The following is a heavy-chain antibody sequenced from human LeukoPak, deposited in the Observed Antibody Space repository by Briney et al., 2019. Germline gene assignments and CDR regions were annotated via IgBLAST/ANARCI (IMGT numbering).Heavy chain of an antibody. J-gene: IGHJ6*02. V-gene: IGHV3-33*01. CDR1: GFTFSSYG. D-gene: IGHD4-17*01. CDR3: ARDLATVTEGYYYYGMDV. Sequence: PEGSLRLSCAASGFTFSSYGMHWVRQAPGKGLEWVAVIWYDGSNKYYADSVKGRFTISRDNSKNTLYLQMNSLRAEDTAVYYCARDLATVTEGYYYYGMDVWGQGTTVTVSS. CDR2: IWYDGSNK.